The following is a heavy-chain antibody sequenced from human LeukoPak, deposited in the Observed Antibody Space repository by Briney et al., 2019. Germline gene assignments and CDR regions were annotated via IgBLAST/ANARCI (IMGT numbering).Heavy chain of an antibody. J-gene: IGHJ3*02. CDR2: ISGSGGST. V-gene: IGHV3-23*01. Sequence: PGGSLRLSCAASGFTFSSYAMSWVRQAPGKGLEWVSAISGSGGSTYYADSVKGRFTISRDNSKNTLYLQMNSLRAEDTAVYYCARIGNYDYVWGSPNDAFDIWGQGTMVTVSS. CDR3: ARIGNYDYVWGSPNDAFDI. D-gene: IGHD3-16*01. CDR1: GFTFSSYA.